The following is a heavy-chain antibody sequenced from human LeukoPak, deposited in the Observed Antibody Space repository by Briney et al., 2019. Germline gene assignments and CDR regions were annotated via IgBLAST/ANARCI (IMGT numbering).Heavy chain of an antibody. V-gene: IGHV1-69*01. CDR3: ARDGDSIAAAGTYGMDV. CDR2: IIPIFGTA. D-gene: IGHD6-13*01. Sequence: GSSVKVSCKASGGTFTSNAISWVRQAPGQGLEWMGGIIPIFGTANYAQKFQGRVTITADESTSTAYMELSSLRSEDTAVYYCARDGDSIAAAGTYGMDVWGQGTTVTVSS. CDR1: GGTFTSNA. J-gene: IGHJ6*02.